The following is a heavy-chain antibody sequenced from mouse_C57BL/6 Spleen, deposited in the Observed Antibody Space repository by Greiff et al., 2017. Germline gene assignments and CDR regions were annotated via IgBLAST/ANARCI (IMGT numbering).Heavy chain of an antibody. CDR2: IYPSDSET. CDR3: ARGDYYGSSYLFAY. J-gene: IGHJ3*01. D-gene: IGHD1-1*01. V-gene: IGHV1-61*01. Sequence: QVQLQQPGAELVRPGSSVKLSCKASGYTFTSYWMDWVKQRPGQGLEWIGNIYPSDSETHYNQKFKDKATLTVYKSSSTAYMQLSSLTSEDSAVYYCARGDYYGSSYLFAYWGQGTLVTVSA. CDR1: GYTFTSYW.